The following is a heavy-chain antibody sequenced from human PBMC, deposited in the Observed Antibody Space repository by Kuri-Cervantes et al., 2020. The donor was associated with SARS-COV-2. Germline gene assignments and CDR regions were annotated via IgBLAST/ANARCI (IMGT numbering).Heavy chain of an antibody. V-gene: IGHV3-23*01. Sequence: GGSLRLSCAASGFTFNTYTMNWVRQAPGKGLEWVSAISGSGGSTYYADSVKGRFTISRDNSKNTLYLQMNSLRAEDTAVYYCARGNPYGMDVWGQGTTVTVSS. CDR1: GFTFNTYT. D-gene: IGHD1-14*01. J-gene: IGHJ6*02. CDR2: ISGSGGST. CDR3: ARGNPYGMDV.